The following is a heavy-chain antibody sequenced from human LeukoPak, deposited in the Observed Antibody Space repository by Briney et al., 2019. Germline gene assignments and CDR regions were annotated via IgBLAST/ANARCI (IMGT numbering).Heavy chain of an antibody. Sequence: GGSLRLSCAASGFTFSNHAMHWVRQAPGKGLERVAVISYDGSNKYYADSVKGRFTISRDNSKNTLYLQMNSLRAEDTAVYYCARDSATEGGYFDYWGQGTLVTVSS. CDR3: ARDSATEGGYFDY. J-gene: IGHJ4*02. V-gene: IGHV3-30-3*01. CDR2: ISYDGSNK. CDR1: GFTFSNHA.